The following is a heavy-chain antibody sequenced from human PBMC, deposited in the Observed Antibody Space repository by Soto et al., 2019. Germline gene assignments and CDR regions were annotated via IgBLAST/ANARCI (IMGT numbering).Heavy chain of an antibody. CDR2: IYYSGST. Sequence: LSLTCTVSCGSISSGGYYWSWIRQHPGKGLEWIGYIYYSGSTYYNPSLKSRVTISVDTSKNQFSLKLSSVTAADTAVYYCAREVSCSGGSCYSGALTGDSHWFDPWGQGTLVTVSS. V-gene: IGHV4-31*03. CDR1: CGSISSGGYY. J-gene: IGHJ5*02. CDR3: AREVSCSGGSCYSGALTGDSHWFDP. D-gene: IGHD2-15*01.